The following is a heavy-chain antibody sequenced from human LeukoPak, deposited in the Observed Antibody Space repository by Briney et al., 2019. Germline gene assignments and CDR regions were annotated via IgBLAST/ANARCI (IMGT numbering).Heavy chain of an antibody. V-gene: IGHV4-39*01. CDR3: LNTYYYDSSGYYIYYMDV. CDR1: GGSISSSSYY. D-gene: IGHD3-22*01. Sequence: SETLSLTCTVSGGSISSSSYYWGWIRQPPGKGLEWIGSIYYSGSTYYNPSLKSRVTISGDKSKNRFSLRLNSVTAGDTAVYYCLNTYYYDSSGYYIYYMDVWGKGTTVSISS. J-gene: IGHJ6*03. CDR2: IYYSGST.